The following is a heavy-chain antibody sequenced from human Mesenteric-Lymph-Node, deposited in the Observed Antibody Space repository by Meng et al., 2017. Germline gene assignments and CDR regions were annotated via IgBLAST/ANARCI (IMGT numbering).Heavy chain of an antibody. CDR1: GGSISSNGYY. D-gene: IGHD3-10*01. CDR2: IYHSGST. CDR3: ARRRGGSGRDC. Sequence: QWQRQESGPGLVRPSETLSPTCTVPGGSISSNGYYWDWVRQPPGKELEWIGAIYHSGSTSYNPSLQSRVTMFVDTSKNQFSLMLTSVTATDTAVYYCARRRGGSGRDCWGQGTLVTVSS. V-gene: IGHV4-39*01. J-gene: IGHJ4*02.